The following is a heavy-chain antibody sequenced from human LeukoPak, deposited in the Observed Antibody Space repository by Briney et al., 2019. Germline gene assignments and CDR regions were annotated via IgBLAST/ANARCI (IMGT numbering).Heavy chain of an antibody. Sequence: GGSLRLSCVASGFTFRTSGMSWVRQAPGKGLEWVSGISGSGSSTKYAESVKGRFAISRDNSKNTVYLQMNSLRTEDTAMYYCANVAPFDYWGQGTLVTASS. CDR2: ISGSGSST. J-gene: IGHJ4*02. CDR3: ANVAPFDY. CDR1: GFTFRTSG. V-gene: IGHV3-23*01.